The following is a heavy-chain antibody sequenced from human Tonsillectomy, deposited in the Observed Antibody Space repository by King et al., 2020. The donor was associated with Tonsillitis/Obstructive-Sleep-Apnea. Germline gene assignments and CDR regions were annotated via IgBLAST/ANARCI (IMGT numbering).Heavy chain of an antibody. Sequence: VQLVESGGGLVQPGGSLRLSCAASGFTFSNYAMHWVRQAPGKGLEFVSAINNNGGSTYYANSVEGRFTISRDNAKNTLYLEMGSLRAEDMGVYYCAREDFDISGSCDYWGQGPLVTGSS. CDR2: INNNGGST. J-gene: IGHJ4*02. CDR1: GFTFSNYA. V-gene: IGHV3-64*01. CDR3: AREDFDISGSCDY. D-gene: IGHD3-22*01.